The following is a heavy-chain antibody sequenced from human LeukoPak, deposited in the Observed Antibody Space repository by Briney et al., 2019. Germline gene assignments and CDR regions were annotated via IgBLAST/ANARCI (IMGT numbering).Heavy chain of an antibody. D-gene: IGHD3-16*01. J-gene: IGHJ6*02. Sequence: GGSLRLSCAASGFTVSSNYMSWVRQAPGKGLEWVSVIYSGGSTYYADSVKGRFTISRDNSKNTLYLQMNSLRAEDTAVYYCARDGDYYYGMDVWGQGTTVTVSS. CDR3: ARDGDYYYGMDV. CDR1: GFTVSSNY. CDR2: IYSGGST. V-gene: IGHV3-66*01.